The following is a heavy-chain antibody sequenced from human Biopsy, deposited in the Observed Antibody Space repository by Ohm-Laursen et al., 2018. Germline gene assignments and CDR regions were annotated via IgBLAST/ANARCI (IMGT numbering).Heavy chain of an antibody. CDR3: ARDGKRWDYSTYFSWHFDL. V-gene: IGHV3-30*03. CDR1: GFTFTSYA. J-gene: IGHJ2*01. D-gene: IGHD4-11*01. CDR2: ISYDGSGE. Sequence: SLRLSCSASGFTFTSYAMHWVRQAPGKGLEWMAVISYDGSGEYYADSLQGRFIISRDNPKNTVDLQMNSLRAEDTAVYFCARDGKRWDYSTYFSWHFDLWGRGTLVTVSS.